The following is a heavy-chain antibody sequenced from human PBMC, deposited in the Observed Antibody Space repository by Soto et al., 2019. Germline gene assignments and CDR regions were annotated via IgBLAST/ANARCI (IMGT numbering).Heavy chain of an antibody. V-gene: IGHV4-61*01. CDR2: IYHSGST. J-gene: IGHJ3*02. CDR1: GGSVSSGTYY. Sequence: SETLSLTCGVSGGSVSSGTYYWSWIRQPPGKGLEWIGYIYHSGSTNYNPSLKSRFTISVDTSKNQFSLKLSSVTAADTAVYYCEKVSGSGYPPDAFDIWGQGTMVTVSS. CDR3: EKVSGSGYPPDAFDI. D-gene: IGHD3-3*01.